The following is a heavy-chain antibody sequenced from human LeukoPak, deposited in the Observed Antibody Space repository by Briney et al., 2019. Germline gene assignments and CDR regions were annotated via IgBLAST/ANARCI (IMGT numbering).Heavy chain of an antibody. CDR1: GGSISSYY. CDR3: ATGGYDFWSGYPHWFDP. D-gene: IGHD3-3*01. Sequence: SETLSLTCTVSGGSISSYYWSWIRQPPGKGLEWIGYIYYSGSTNYNPSLKSRVSISVDTSKNQFSLKLSSVTAADTAVYYCATGGYDFWSGYPHWFDPWGQGTLDTVSS. J-gene: IGHJ5*02. V-gene: IGHV4-59*01. CDR2: IYYSGST.